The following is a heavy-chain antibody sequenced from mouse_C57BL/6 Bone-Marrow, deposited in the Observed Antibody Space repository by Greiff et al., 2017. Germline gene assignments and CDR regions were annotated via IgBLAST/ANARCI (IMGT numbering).Heavy chain of an antibody. CDR3: ATGGKDY. V-gene: IGHV1-85*01. CDR1: GYTFTSYD. J-gene: IGHJ2*01. Sequence: VHLVESGPELVKPGASVKLSCKASGYTFTSYDINWVKQRPGQGLEWIGWIYPGDGSTKYNEKFKGKATLTVDTSSSTAYMELHSLTSEDSAVYFCATGGKDYWGQGTTLTVSS. CDR2: IYPGDGST. D-gene: IGHD2-1*01.